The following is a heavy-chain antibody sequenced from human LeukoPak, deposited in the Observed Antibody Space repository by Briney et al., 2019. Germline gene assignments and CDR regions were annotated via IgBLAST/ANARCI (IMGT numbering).Heavy chain of an antibody. J-gene: IGHJ4*02. CDR2: ISGSGGST. CDR3: AKTYYDSSGYYYDDPLDY. CDR1: GFTFSSYG. Sequence: PGGSLRLSCVASGFTFSSYGMYWVRQAPGKGLEWVSAISGSGGSTYYADSVKGRFTISRDNSKNTLYLQMNSLRAEDTAVYYCAKTYYDSSGYYYDDPLDYWGQGTLVTVSS. V-gene: IGHV3-23*01. D-gene: IGHD3-22*01.